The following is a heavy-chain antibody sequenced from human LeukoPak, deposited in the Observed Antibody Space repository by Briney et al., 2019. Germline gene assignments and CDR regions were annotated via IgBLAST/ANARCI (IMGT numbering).Heavy chain of an antibody. D-gene: IGHD1-1*01. CDR3: ARVAPGGGTYYYYYYIDV. Sequence: SETLSLNCTVSGGSISSYYWSWIRQPPGKGLEWIGYIYYSGSTNYNPSLKSRVTISVDTSKNQFSQKLSSVTAADTAVYYCARVAPGGGTYYYYYYIDVWGKGTTVTVSS. CDR1: GGSISSYY. CDR2: IYYSGST. V-gene: IGHV4-59*12. J-gene: IGHJ6*03.